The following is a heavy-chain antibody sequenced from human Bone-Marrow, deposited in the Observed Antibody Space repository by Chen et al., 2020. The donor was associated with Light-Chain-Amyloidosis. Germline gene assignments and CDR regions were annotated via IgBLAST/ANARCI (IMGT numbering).Heavy chain of an antibody. CDR3: ARDRNGYNYGVDY. CDR2: INDDGGST. V-gene: IGHV3-74*01. D-gene: IGHD5-12*01. CDR1: GFTFSRYW. J-gene: IGHJ4*02. Sequence: EVQLVESGGGLVQPGGSLRLSCEASGFTFSRYWMNWVRPAPGKGLVWVSRINDDGGSTTSADSVRGRFTISRDNAKNTLYLQMNSLRPEDTAVYYCARDRNGYNYGVDYWGQGTLVTVSS.